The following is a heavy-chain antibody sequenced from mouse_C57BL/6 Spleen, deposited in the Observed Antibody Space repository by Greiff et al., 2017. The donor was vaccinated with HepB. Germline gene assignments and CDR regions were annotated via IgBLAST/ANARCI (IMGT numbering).Heavy chain of an antibody. CDR2: IYPGDGDT. CDR1: GYAFSSYW. Sequence: QVQLQQSGAELVKPGASVKISCKASGYAFSSYWMNWVKQRPGKGLEWIGQIYPGDGDTNYNGKFKGKATLTADKSSSTAYMQLSSLTSADSAVYVCATGSYGSSAWFAYWGQGTLVTVSA. D-gene: IGHD1-1*01. CDR3: ATGSYGSSAWFAY. J-gene: IGHJ3*01. V-gene: IGHV1-80*01.